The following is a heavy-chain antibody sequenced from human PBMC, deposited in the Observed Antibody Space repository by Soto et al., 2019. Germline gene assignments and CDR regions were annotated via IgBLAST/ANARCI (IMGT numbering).Heavy chain of an antibody. Sequence: GGSLRLSCAASGFTFSSYSMNWVRQAPGKGLEWVSYISSSSSTIYYADSVKGRFTISRDNAKNSLYLQMNSLRDEDTAVYYCARDWGSGIAAAGIPFDYWGQGTLVTVSS. CDR1: GFTFSSYS. J-gene: IGHJ4*02. D-gene: IGHD6-13*01. CDR2: ISSSSSTI. V-gene: IGHV3-48*02. CDR3: ARDWGSGIAAAGIPFDY.